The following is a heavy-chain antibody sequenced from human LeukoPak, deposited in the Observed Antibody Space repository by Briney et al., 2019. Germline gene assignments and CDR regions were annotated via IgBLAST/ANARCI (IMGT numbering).Heavy chain of an antibody. CDR2: INHSGST. Sequence: SETLSLTCAVYGGCFSGDYWSWIRQPPGKGLEWIGEINHSGSTNYNPSLKSRVTISVDTSKNQFSLKLSSVTAADTAAYYCARGGIAARRPLSPWGQGTLVTVSS. V-gene: IGHV4-34*01. D-gene: IGHD6-6*01. J-gene: IGHJ5*02. CDR3: ARGGIAARRPLSP. CDR1: GGCFSGDY.